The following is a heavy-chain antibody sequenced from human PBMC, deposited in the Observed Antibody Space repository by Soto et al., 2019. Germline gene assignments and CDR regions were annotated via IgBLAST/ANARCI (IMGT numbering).Heavy chain of an antibody. CDR1: GGSFSGYY. Sequence: PSETLSLTCAVYGGSFSGYYWSWIRQPPGKGLEWIGEINHSGSTNYNPSLKSRVTISVDTSKNQFSLKLSSVPAADTAVYYCARLVWSYGTWFDPWGQGTLVTVSS. CDR2: INHSGST. V-gene: IGHV4-34*01. D-gene: IGHD5-18*01. CDR3: ARLVWSYGTWFDP. J-gene: IGHJ5*02.